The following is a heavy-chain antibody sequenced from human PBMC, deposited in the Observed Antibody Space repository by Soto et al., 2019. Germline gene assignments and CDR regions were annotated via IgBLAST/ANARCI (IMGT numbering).Heavy chain of an antibody. V-gene: IGHV4-31*03. CDR1: GGSISSGGYY. CDR3: ARDDYDSGVHPRS. Sequence: HVQLQESGPGLVNPSQTLSLTCTVSGGSISSGGYYWSWIRQHPGKGPEWIGYIYYSGSTFYDQSLESRATMSVDTSTNHFSLKLSSVTAADQAVYYCARDDYDSGVHPRSWGHGTMVTVSS. J-gene: IGHJ5*01. CDR2: IYYSGST. D-gene: IGHD3-22*01.